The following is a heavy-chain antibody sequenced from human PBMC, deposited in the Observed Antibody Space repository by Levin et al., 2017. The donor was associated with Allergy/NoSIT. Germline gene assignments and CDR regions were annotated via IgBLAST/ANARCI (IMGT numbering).Heavy chain of an antibody. CDR3: ARVLRFYDYYYMDV. V-gene: IGHV3-33*01. J-gene: IGHJ6*03. CDR2: IWDDGYKK. CDR1: GFTFSSYG. Sequence: GESLKISCAASGFTFSSYGMHWVRPAPGKGLEWVAVIWDDGYKKYYADPVKGRFTISRDNSKNTLYLQMNSLRAEDTAVYYCARVLRFYDYYYMDVWGKGTTVTVSS. D-gene: IGHD5-12*01.